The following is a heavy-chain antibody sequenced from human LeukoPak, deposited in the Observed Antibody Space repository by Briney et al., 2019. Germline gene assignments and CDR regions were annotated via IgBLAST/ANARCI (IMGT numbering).Heavy chain of an antibody. J-gene: IGHJ6*03. CDR2: IYTSGST. CDR3: ARVLVTMVRGVPHFYYYYYMDV. D-gene: IGHD3-10*01. V-gene: IGHV4-61*02. CDR1: GGSISSGSYY. Sequence: SESLSLTCTVSGGSISSGSYYWSWIRQPAGKGLEWIGRIYTSGSTNYNPSLKSRVTISVDTSKNQFSLKLSSVTAADTAVYYCARVLVTMVRGVPHFYYYYYMDVWGKGTTVTVSS.